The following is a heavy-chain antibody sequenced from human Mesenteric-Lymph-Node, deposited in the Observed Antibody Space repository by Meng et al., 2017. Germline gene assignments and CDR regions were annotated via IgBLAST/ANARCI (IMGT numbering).Heavy chain of an antibody. D-gene: IGHD1-14*01. V-gene: IGHV4-30-4*01. CDR3: ARAEYYNWFDP. Sequence: QVQLQESGPGLVKPSETLPLTCSGSGGSMSSGDYFWNWIRQPPGKGLEWIGYIYYSGNTYYNPSLKSRVTISIDTSKNQFSLKLSSVTAADTAVYYCARAEYYNWFDPWGQGTLVTVSS. CDR2: IYYSGNT. J-gene: IGHJ5*02. CDR1: GGSMSSGDYF.